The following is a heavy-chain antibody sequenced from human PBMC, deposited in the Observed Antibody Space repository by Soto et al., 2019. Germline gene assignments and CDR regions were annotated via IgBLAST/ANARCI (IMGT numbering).Heavy chain of an antibody. CDR2: IYSGGST. Sequence: PGGSLRLSCAASGFTVSSNYMSWVRQAPGKGLEWVSVIYSGGSTYYADSVKGRFTISRDNSKNTLYLQMNSLRAEDTAVYYCARDYPPLYGETYYYYYMDVWGKGTTVTVSS. CDR1: GFTVSSNY. CDR3: ARDYPPLYGETYYYYYMDV. J-gene: IGHJ6*03. D-gene: IGHD4-17*01. V-gene: IGHV3-66*01.